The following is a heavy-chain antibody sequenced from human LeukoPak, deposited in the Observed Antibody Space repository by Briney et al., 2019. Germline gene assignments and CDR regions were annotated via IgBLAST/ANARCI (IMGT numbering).Heavy chain of an antibody. D-gene: IGHD3-22*01. V-gene: IGHV3-21*01. CDR3: AIPSSVKGP. CDR1: GFTFSSYS. J-gene: IGHJ5*02. Sequence: KSGGSLRLSCAASGFTFSSYSMNWVRQAPGKGLEGVSSISSSSSYIFYADSVKGRFTISRDNAKNSLYLQRNSLRAEDTAVYYCAIPSSVKGPWGQGTLVTVSS. CDR2: ISSSSSYI.